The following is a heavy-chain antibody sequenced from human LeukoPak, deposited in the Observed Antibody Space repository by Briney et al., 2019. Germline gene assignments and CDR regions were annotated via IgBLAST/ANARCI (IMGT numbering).Heavy chain of an antibody. Sequence: SQTLSLTCAISGDSVSSNITVWNWIRQSPSRGLEWLGRTYYRSKWYYEYAVSVKSRITFNPDTSKNQFSLQLNSVTPEDTAVYYCARVSAISGVAPYYYMDVWGKGTTVIVSS. J-gene: IGHJ6*03. CDR3: ARVSAISGVAPYYYMDV. CDR2: TYYRSKWYY. CDR1: GDSVSSNITV. D-gene: IGHD3-3*01. V-gene: IGHV6-1*01.